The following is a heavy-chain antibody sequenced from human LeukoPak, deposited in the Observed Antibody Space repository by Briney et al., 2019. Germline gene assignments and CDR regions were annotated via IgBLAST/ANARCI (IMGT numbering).Heavy chain of an antibody. CDR3: ARGAYQLLSLCVD. D-gene: IGHD2-2*01. V-gene: IGHV1-8*02. J-gene: IGHJ4*02. CDR2: MNPNSGNT. CDR1: GYTFASYD. Sequence: GASVKVSCKASGYTFASYDINWVRQATGQGLEWMGWMNPNSGNTGYAQKFQGRVTMTRNTSISTAYMELSSLRSEDTAVYYCARGAYQLLSLCVDWGQGTLVTVSS.